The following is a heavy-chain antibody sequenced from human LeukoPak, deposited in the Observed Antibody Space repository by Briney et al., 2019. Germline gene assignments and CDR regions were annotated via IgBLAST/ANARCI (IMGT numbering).Heavy chain of an antibody. CDR1: GFTFSNYA. Sequence: PGGSLRLSCAASGFTFSNYAMHWVRQAPGKGLEWVAVIWYDGSNKYYADSVKGRFTISRDNSKNTLYLQMNSLRAEDTAVYYCARGSITMIVVVLDYWGQGTLVTVSS. CDR2: IWYDGSNK. CDR3: ARGSITMIVVVLDY. D-gene: IGHD3-22*01. V-gene: IGHV3-30*07. J-gene: IGHJ4*02.